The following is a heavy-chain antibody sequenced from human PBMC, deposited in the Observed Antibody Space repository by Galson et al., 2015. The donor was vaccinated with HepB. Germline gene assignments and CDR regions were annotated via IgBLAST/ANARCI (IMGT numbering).Heavy chain of an antibody. Sequence: CAISGDSVSSNSAAWNWIRQSPSRGLEWLGRTYYRSKWSTDYALSVQGRITINPDTSRNQFSLQLTSVTPDDTAVYYCARVEQQVVPTGWFDPWGQGTLVTVSS. CDR2: TYYRSKWST. CDR1: GDSVSSNSAA. J-gene: IGHJ5*02. D-gene: IGHD6-13*01. CDR3: ARVEQQVVPTGWFDP. V-gene: IGHV6-1*01.